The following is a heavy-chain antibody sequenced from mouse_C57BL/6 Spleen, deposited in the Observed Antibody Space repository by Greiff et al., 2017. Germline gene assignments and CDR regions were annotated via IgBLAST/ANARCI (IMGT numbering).Heavy chain of an antibody. J-gene: IGHJ1*03. D-gene: IGHD1-1*01. CDR3: ARSNYGSSSWYFDV. V-gene: IGHV1-4*01. CDR2: ISPSSGYT. Sequence: VQLQQSGAELARPGASVKMSCKASGYTFTSYTMHWVKQRPGQGLEWIGYISPSSGYTKYNQKFKDKATLTADKSSSTAYMQLSSLTSEDSAVYYCARSNYGSSSWYFDVWGTGTTVTVSS. CDR1: GYTFTSYT.